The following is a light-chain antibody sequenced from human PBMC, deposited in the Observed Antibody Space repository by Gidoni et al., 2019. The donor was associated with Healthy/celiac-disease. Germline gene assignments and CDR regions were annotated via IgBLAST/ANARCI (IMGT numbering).Light chain of an antibody. J-gene: IGKJ4*01. CDR2: AAS. V-gene: IGKV1-39*01. CDR3: QQSYSTPPLT. CDR1: QSISSY. Sequence: DIQMTQSPSSLSASVGDRVTITCRASQSISSYLNWYQQKPGKAPKLLIYAASSLQSGVPSRFSGSGSGTDFNLTISSLKPEDCATYDCQQSYSTPPLTFXGXTKVEIK.